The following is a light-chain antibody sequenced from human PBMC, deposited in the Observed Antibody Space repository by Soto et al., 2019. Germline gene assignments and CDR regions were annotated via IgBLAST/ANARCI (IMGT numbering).Light chain of an antibody. CDR2: DAS. CDR1: QSVDTN. Sequence: EIVLTQSPVTLSLSPGDRATLSCRASQSVDTNLGWYQQKSGQAPRLLISDASNRATGIPARFSGSGSGTDFTLTISSLEPEDCAVYYCQQRSNWPSTFGGGTKVEIK. J-gene: IGKJ4*01. V-gene: IGKV3-11*01. CDR3: QQRSNWPST.